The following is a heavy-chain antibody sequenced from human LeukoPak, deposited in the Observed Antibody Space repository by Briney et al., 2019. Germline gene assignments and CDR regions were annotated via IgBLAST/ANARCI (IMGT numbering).Heavy chain of an antibody. CDR1: GFTFHNYD. V-gene: IGHV3-7*01. CDR3: ARTTTCSGSNCYSTVPHDY. D-gene: IGHD2-15*01. Sequence: PGGSLRFSCATSGFTFHNYDMHWVRQAPGKGLEWVANIKQDGSEKYYVDSVKGRFTISRDNAKSSLYLQMNSLKPEDAAVYYCARTTTCSGSNCYSTVPHDYWGQGTLVTVSS. J-gene: IGHJ4*02. CDR2: IKQDGSEK.